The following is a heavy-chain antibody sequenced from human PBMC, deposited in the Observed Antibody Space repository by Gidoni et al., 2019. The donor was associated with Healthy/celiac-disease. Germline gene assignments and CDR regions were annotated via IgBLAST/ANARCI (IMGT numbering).Heavy chain of an antibody. CDR2: IYYSGSP. J-gene: IGHJ4*02. D-gene: IGHD6-13*01. CDR1: GGSLSSSSYY. V-gene: IGHV4-39*01. CDR3: ASYSSSWLETDY. Sequence: QLQLQESGPGLVKPSETLSLTCTVSGGSLSSSSYYWGWIRQPPGKGLEWIGSIYYSGSPYYNPSLKSRVTISVDTSKNQFSLKLSSVTAADTAVYYCASYSSSWLETDYWGQGTLVTVSS.